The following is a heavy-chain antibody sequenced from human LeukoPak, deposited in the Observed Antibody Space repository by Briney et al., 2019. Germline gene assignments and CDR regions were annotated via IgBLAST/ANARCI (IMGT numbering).Heavy chain of an antibody. CDR3: ARHSGSYYADFDS. CDR1: GGSISSGSYY. D-gene: IGHD1-26*01. V-gene: IGHV4-39*01. Sequence: SETLSLTCTVSGGSISSGSYYWGWIRQPPGKGLEWIGYIYYSGSAYYNPSLKSRVTVSVDTSKNHFSLKLSSVTAADTAVYYCARHSGSYYADFDSWGQGTLVTVSS. CDR2: IYYSGSA. J-gene: IGHJ4*02.